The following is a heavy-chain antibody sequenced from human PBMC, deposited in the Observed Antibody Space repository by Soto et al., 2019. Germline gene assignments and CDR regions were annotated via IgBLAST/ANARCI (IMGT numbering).Heavy chain of an antibody. CDR3: ARDRGSYCSGGSCYVNLDFDY. CDR1: GYTFNTYG. V-gene: IGHV1-18*01. Sequence: ASGKVSCKASGYTFNTYGVSWVRQAPGQGLEWMGWIGTYNGNTNYAQKLQGRVTVTTDTSTSTAYMELRSLRSDDTAVYYCARDRGSYCSGGSCYVNLDFDYWGQGTLVTVSS. CDR2: IGTYNGNT. J-gene: IGHJ4*02. D-gene: IGHD2-15*01.